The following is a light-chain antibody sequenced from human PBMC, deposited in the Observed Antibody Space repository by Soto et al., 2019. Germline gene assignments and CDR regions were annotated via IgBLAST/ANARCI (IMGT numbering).Light chain of an antibody. V-gene: IGLV2-14*03. J-gene: IGLJ3*02. Sequence: QSVLTQPASVSGSPGQSITISCTGTSSDVGAYNYVSWCQHHPGKAPKLIIYDVNNRPSGVSNRFSGSKSGNTSSLTISGLQADYEAYYYCTSYTNSSTGVFGGGTKVTVL. CDR3: TSYTNSSTGV. CDR2: DVN. CDR1: SSDVGAYNY.